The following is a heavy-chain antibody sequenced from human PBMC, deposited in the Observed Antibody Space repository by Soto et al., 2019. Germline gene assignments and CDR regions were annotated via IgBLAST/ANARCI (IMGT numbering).Heavy chain of an antibody. J-gene: IGHJ6*03. CDR2: ISSSSSYI. V-gene: IGHV3-21*01. D-gene: IGHD3-10*01. Sequence: GGSLRLSCAASGFTFSSYSMNWVRQAPGKGLEWVSSISSSSSYIYYADSVKGRFTISRDNAKNSLYLQMNSLRAEDTAVYYCARGRGAPPDYYYYYMDVWGKGTTVTVSS. CDR1: GFTFSSYS. CDR3: ARGRGAPPDYYYYYMDV.